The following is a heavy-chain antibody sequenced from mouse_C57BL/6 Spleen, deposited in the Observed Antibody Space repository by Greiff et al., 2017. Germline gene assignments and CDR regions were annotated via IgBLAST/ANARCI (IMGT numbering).Heavy chain of an antibody. CDR1: GFSLTSYG. Sequence: VKLVESGPGLVQPSQSLSITCTVSGFSLTSYGVHWVRQSPGKGLEWLGVIWSGGSTDYNAAFISRLSISKDNSKSQVFLKMHSLQADDTAIYYCAIITTVEDYAMDYWGQGTSVTVSS. J-gene: IGHJ4*01. CDR3: AIITTVEDYAMDY. CDR2: IWSGGST. V-gene: IGHV2-2*01. D-gene: IGHD1-1*01.